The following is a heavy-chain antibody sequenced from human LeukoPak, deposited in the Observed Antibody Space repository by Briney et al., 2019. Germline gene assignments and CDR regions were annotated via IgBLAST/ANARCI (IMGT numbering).Heavy chain of an antibody. CDR1: GFTFSSYW. Sequence: QPGGSLRLSCAASGFTFSSYWMHWVRQAPGKGLVWVSRINTDGSSTSYADSVKGRFTISRDNAKNTLYLQMNSLRAEDTAVYYCASADDSSGYYGGWGQGTLVTVSS. V-gene: IGHV3-74*01. CDR3: ASADDSSGYYGG. CDR2: INTDGSST. J-gene: IGHJ4*02. D-gene: IGHD3-22*01.